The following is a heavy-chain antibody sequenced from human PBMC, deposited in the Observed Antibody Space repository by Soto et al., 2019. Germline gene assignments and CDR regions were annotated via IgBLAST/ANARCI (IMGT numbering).Heavy chain of an antibody. D-gene: IGHD4-17*01. Sequence: PSETLSLTCTVSGASISSSSYYWGWIRQPPGKGLEWIGSIYFSGSTYYNPSLKSRVTISVDTSQNQFSLKLSSVTAVDTAVYYCARTYGDCFDYWGQGILVTVSS. CDR1: GASISSSSYY. V-gene: IGHV4-39*07. J-gene: IGHJ4*02. CDR2: IYFSGST. CDR3: ARTYGDCFDY.